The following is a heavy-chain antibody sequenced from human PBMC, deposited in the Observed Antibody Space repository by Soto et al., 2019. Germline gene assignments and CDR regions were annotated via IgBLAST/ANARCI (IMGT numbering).Heavy chain of an antibody. D-gene: IGHD2-2*01. Sequence: GGSLRLSCEVSGFTFSSYDMHWVRQAPGKALEWVTVISYDGSKKNYGDSVKGRFTISRDNSKNTLYLQMNSLRGEDTAVYYCAKDSGQLPPYFDYWGQGTLVTVSS. J-gene: IGHJ4*02. CDR2: ISYDGSKK. CDR3: AKDSGQLPPYFDY. V-gene: IGHV3-30*18. CDR1: GFTFSSYD.